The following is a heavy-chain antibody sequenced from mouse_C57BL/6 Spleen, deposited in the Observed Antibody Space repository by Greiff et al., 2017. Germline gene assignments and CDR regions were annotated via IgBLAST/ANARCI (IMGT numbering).Heavy chain of an antibody. CDR2: INPNNGGT. CDR1: GYTFTDYY. Sequence: EVQLQQSGPELVKPGASVKISCKASGYTFTDYYMNWVKQSHGKSLEWIGDINPNNGGTSYNQKFKGKATLTVDKSSSTAYMELRSLTSEDSAVYYCANYEAWFAYWGQGTLVTVSA. D-gene: IGHD2-4*01. CDR3: ANYEAWFAY. J-gene: IGHJ3*01. V-gene: IGHV1-26*01.